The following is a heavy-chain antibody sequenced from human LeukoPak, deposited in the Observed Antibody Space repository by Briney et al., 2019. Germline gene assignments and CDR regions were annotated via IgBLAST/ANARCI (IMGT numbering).Heavy chain of an antibody. CDR1: GFTFRTYA. Sequence: GGSLRISCAASGFTFRTYAMSWVRQAPGKGLEWVSGISGSSSHTEDADSVKGRFTISRDNSKHALYLQMNSLRAEDTALYFCTKEYYMTNQSPQWCFDSWGQGTLVTVSS. D-gene: IGHD2-15*01. CDR2: ISGSSSHT. V-gene: IGHV3-23*01. J-gene: IGHJ4*02. CDR3: TKEYYMTNQSPQWCFDS.